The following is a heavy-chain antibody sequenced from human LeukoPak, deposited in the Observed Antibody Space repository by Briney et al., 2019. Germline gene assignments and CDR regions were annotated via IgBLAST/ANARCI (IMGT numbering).Heavy chain of an antibody. CDR3: ARGGGHLDC. CDR1: GFSFSSYW. Sequence: QPGGSLRLSCAASGFSFSSYWMSWVRQAPGKGLEWVANIKQDGSDKYYLTSVRGRFTISRDNAKNSLFLQMNSLRVEDTAVYYCARGGGHLDCWGQGTLVTASS. CDR2: IKQDGSDK. J-gene: IGHJ4*02. V-gene: IGHV3-7*03. D-gene: IGHD4-23*01.